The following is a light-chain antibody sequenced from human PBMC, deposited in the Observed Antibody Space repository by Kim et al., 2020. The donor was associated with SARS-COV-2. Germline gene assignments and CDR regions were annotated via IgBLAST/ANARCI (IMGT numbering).Light chain of an antibody. Sequence: DIQMTQSPSSLSASVGDRVTMTCQASQDINTYLNWYQQKPGKAPKLMIYDASNLEMGVPSRFSGSGSGTEFTFTIRSLQPEDTATYYCQQSESLPYTFGQGTKLEI. J-gene: IGKJ2*01. CDR3: QQSESLPYT. V-gene: IGKV1-33*01. CDR1: QDINTY. CDR2: DAS.